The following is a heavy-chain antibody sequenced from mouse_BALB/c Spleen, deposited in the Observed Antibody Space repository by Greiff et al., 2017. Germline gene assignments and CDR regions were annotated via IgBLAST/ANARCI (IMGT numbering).Heavy chain of an antibody. CDR3: ARRGADYFDY. J-gene: IGHJ2*01. V-gene: IGHV5-6*01. Sequence: EVQLQESGGDLVKPGGSLKLSCAASGFTFSSYGMSWVRQTPDKRLEWVATISSGGSYAYYPDSVKGRFTISRDNAKNTLYLQMSSLKSEDTAMYYCARRGADYFDYWGQGTTLTVSS. CDR1: GFTFSSYG. CDR2: ISSGGSYA.